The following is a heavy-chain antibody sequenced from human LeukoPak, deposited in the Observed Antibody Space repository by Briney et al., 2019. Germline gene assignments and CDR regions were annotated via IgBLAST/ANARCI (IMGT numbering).Heavy chain of an antibody. J-gene: IGHJ4*02. Sequence: SVKVSCKASGGTFSSYAISWVRQAPGQGLEWMGGIIPIFGTANYAQRFQGRVTITADESTSTAYMELSSLRSEDTAVYYCARSIGYCSSTSCYTLDYWGQGTLATVSS. CDR2: IIPIFGTA. V-gene: IGHV1-69*01. CDR1: GGTFSSYA. D-gene: IGHD2-2*02. CDR3: ARSIGYCSSTSCYTLDY.